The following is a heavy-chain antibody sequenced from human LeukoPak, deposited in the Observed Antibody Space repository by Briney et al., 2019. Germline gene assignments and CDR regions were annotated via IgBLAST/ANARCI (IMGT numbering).Heavy chain of an antibody. J-gene: IGHJ4*02. CDR3: ARAASQYYYGSGYFDY. D-gene: IGHD3-10*01. Sequence: ASVKVSCKASGYTFTSYGISWVRQAPGQGLEWMGWINPNSGGTNYAQKFQGRVTMTRDTSISTAYMELSRLRSDDTAVYYCARAASQYYYGSGYFDYWGQGTLVTVSS. V-gene: IGHV1-2*02. CDR2: INPNSGGT. CDR1: GYTFTSYG.